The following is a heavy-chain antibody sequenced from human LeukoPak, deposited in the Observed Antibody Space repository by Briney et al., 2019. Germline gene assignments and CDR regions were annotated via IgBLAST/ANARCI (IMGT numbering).Heavy chain of an antibody. J-gene: IGHJ6*03. CDR3: ARDRYSSSTSCYRYYYYYMDV. V-gene: IGHV3-11*04. Sequence: GGSLRLSCAASGFTSSDYYMSWIRQAPGKGLEWVSYISSSGSTIYYADSVKGRFTISRDNAKNSLYLQMNSLRAEDTAVYYCARDRYSSSTSCYRYYYYYMDVWGKGTTVTVSS. CDR2: ISSSGSTI. CDR1: GFTSSDYY. D-gene: IGHD2-2*01.